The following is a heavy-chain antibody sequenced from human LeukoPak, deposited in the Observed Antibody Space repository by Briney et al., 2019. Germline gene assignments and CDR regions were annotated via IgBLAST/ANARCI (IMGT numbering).Heavy chain of an antibody. V-gene: IGHV4-30-2*01. CDR1: GGSISSGGYS. J-gene: IGHJ1*01. Sequence: SETLSLTCAVSGGSISSGGYSWSWIRQPPGKGLEWIGYIYHSGSTYYNPSLKSRVTISVDRSKNQFSLKLSSVTAADTAVYYCARQITMIRGVIGEVQLWGLGTLVTVSS. D-gene: IGHD3-10*01. CDR3: ARQITMIRGVIGEVQL. CDR2: IYHSGST.